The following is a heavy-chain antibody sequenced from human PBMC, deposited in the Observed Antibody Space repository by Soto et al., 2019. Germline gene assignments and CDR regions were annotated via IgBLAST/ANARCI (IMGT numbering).Heavy chain of an antibody. CDR1: GFTFSSYV. V-gene: IGHV3-23*01. Sequence: RGSLRLSCAASGFTFSSYVMGWVRQAPGKGLEWVSSIGDSGVNTYYADSVKGRFTISRDNSKNTLYLQMNSLSADDTAVYFCTKETTPFWGIVTIDYWGQGTLVTVSS. CDR3: TKETTPFWGIVTIDY. CDR2: IGDSGVNT. J-gene: IGHJ4*02. D-gene: IGHD3-16*01.